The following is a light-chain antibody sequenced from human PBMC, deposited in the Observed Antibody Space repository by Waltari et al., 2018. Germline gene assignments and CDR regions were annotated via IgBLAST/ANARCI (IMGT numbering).Light chain of an antibody. CDR2: ASS. CDR3: QKYNSAPLT. V-gene: IGKV1-27*01. Sequence: DIQMTQSPSSLSASVGDRVTTTCRASQGISNNLAWYQQKPGKVPKLLIYASSTLQSAVPARFSGSGSATDFTLTISSLQPEDVATYYCQKYNSAPLTFGQGTKVEIK. CDR1: QGISNN. J-gene: IGKJ1*01.